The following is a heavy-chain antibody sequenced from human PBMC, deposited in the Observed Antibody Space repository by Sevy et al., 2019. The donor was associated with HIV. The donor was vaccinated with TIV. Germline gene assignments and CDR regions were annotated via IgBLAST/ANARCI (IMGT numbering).Heavy chain of an antibody. CDR1: GFTFSSYA. V-gene: IGHV3-21*01. Sequence: GGSLRLSCAASGFTFSSYAMNWVRQAPGKGLEWVSSIKAISSNIYYADSMKGRFTSSRDNAENSLYLQMNSVRAEDTAVYYCARDLFSGGNAVYGYWGQGTLVTVSS. CDR2: IKAISSNI. J-gene: IGHJ4*02. D-gene: IGHD2-15*01. CDR3: ARDLFSGGNAVYGY.